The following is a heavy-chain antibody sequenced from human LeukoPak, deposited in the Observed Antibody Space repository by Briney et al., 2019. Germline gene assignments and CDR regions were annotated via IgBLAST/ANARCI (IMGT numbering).Heavy chain of an antibody. CDR1: ANTFISYD. CDR3: ARNPSDYVWGSYRYGYYYYYGMDV. D-gene: IGHD3-16*02. V-gene: IGHV1-8*01. Sequence: ASVKVSCKASANTFISYDINWVRQATGQGLEWMGWMNPDSGDTGYAQKFQGRVTMTRNTSISTAYMELRSLRSDDTAVYYCARNPSDYVWGSYRYGYYYYYGMDVWGQGTTVTVSS. CDR2: MNPDSGDT. J-gene: IGHJ6*02.